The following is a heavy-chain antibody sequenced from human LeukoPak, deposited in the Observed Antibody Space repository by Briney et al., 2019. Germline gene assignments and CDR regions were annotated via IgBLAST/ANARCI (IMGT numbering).Heavy chain of an antibody. J-gene: IGHJ4*02. CDR3: AREANYYGSGSYFEGTFDY. D-gene: IGHD3-10*01. CDR2: IYYTGST. CDR1: GVSITTYY. V-gene: IGHV4-59*01. Sequence: SETLSLTCTVSGVSITTYYWSWIRQPPGKGLEWIGYIYYTGSTNYNPSLKSRVTISADTSKNEFSLRLTSVTAADTAVYYCAREANYYGSGSYFEGTFDYWGQGFLVTVSS.